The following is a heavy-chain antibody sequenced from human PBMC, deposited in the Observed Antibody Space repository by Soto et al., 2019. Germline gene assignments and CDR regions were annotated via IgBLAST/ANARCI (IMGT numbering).Heavy chain of an antibody. CDR3: ARQKGYGDLRLTYYFDY. V-gene: IGHV4-39*01. CDR1: GGSISSSSYY. D-gene: IGHD4-17*01. Sequence: SETLSLTCTVSGGSISSSSYYWGWIRQPPGKGLEWIGSIHYSGSTNYNPSLRSRVTISVDTSKTQFSLKLGSVTATDTAVYYCARQKGYGDLRLTYYFDYWGQGTLVTVSS. CDR2: IHYSGST. J-gene: IGHJ4*02.